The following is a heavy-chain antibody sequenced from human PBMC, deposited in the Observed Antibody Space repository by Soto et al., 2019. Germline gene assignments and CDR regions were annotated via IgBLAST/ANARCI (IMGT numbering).Heavy chain of an antibody. CDR1: GFTFSSFA. D-gene: IGHD2-21*02. V-gene: IGHV3-30*04. CDR3: ASPLKTTVTALGY. CDR2: ISDDGTNK. J-gene: IGHJ4*02. Sequence: PGGSLRLSCTGSGFTFSSFAIQWVRQAPGKGLEWMAAISDDGTNKYTADSGKGRFTISRDNSRNTVYLQVNSLRLEDTDVYDCASPLKTTVTALGYWGQGTPVTVSS.